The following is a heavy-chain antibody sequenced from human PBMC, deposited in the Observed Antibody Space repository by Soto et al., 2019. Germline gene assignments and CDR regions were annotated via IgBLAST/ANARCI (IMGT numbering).Heavy chain of an antibody. J-gene: IGHJ4*02. D-gene: IGHD3-9*01. V-gene: IGHV3-21*01. Sequence: GGSLRLSCAASGFTFSSYSMNWVRQAPGKGLEWVSSISSSSSYIYYADSVKGRFTISRDNAKNSLYLQMNSLRAEDTAVYYCARTTMYYDILTGYYWFDYWGQGTLVTVSS. CDR1: GFTFSSYS. CDR3: ARTTMYYDILTGYYWFDY. CDR2: ISSSSSYI.